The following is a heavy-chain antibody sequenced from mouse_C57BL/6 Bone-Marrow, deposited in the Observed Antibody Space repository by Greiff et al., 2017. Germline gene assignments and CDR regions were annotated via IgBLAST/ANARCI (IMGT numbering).Heavy chain of an antibody. CDR2: IYPGSGST. D-gene: IGHD2-5*01. J-gene: IGHJ1*03. Sequence: QVQLQQPGAELVKPGASVKMSCKASGYTFTSYWITWVKQRPGQGLEWIGDIYPGSGSTNSNEKFKSKATLTVDTASSTAYMQLSSLTSEDSAVYYCARPYYSNYWYFDVWGTGTTVTVSS. CDR3: ARPYYSNYWYFDV. CDR1: GYTFTSYW. V-gene: IGHV1-55*01.